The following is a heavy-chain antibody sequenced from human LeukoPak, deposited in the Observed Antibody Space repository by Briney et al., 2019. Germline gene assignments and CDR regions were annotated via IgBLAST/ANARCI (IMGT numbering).Heavy chain of an antibody. CDR3: TRGGATSSWYWFF. CDR2: INKDGSEQ. V-gene: IGHV3-7*01. Sequence: PGGSLRLSCAASGFTFSSHWITWVRQAPGKGPEWVASINKDGSEQYYVDSVKGRFTISRDNAKNSQSLQVSSLRAEDTAVYYCTRGGATSSWYWFFWGQGTLATVSS. D-gene: IGHD6-13*01. J-gene: IGHJ4*02. CDR1: GFTFSSHW.